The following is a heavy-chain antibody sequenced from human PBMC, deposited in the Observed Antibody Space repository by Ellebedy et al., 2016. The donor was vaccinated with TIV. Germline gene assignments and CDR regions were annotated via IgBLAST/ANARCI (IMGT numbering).Heavy chain of an antibody. V-gene: IGHV3-7*03. CDR3: AGGGYARPFDC. Sequence: GESLKISCAASGFTFSNYWMQWVRQAPGKGLEWVANIKQDGSEKYYVDSVKGRFTISRDNAKNSLFLQMNSLRVEDTAVYCCAGGGYARPFDCWGQGTLVTVSS. CDR2: IKQDGSEK. CDR1: GFTFSNYW. D-gene: IGHD2-2*01. J-gene: IGHJ4*02.